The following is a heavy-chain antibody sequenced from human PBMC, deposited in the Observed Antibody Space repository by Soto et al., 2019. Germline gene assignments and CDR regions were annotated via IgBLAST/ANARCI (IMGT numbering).Heavy chain of an antibody. Sequence: QVQLVESGGGVVQPGRSLRLSCAASGFTFSSYGMHWVRQAPGKGLEWVAVIWYDGSNKYYADSVKGRFTISRDNSKNTLYLQMNSLRAEDTAVYYCARVKRRMVRGVIIKSYFDYWGQGTLVTVSS. J-gene: IGHJ4*02. D-gene: IGHD3-10*01. V-gene: IGHV3-33*01. CDR1: GFTFSSYG. CDR2: IWYDGSNK. CDR3: ARVKRRMVRGVIIKSYFDY.